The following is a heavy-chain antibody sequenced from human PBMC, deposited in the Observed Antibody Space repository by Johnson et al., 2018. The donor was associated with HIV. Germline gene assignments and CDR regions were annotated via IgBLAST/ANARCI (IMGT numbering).Heavy chain of an antibody. CDR3: ARARMTTVTNDAFDI. V-gene: IGHV3-30-3*01. D-gene: IGHD4-17*01. CDR1: GFTFSSYA. J-gene: IGHJ3*02. CDR2: ISYDGSNK. Sequence: VQLVESGGGVVQPGRSLRLSCAASGFTFSSYAMHWVRQAPGKGLEWVAVISYDGSNKYYADSVKGRFTISRDNSNNTLYLQMNSLRAEDTAVYYCARARMTTVTNDAFDIWGQGTMVTVSS.